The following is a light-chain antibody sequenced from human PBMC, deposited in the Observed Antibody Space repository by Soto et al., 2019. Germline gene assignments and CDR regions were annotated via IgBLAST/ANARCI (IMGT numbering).Light chain of an antibody. J-gene: IGKJ1*01. Sequence: DIQMTQSPSSLSASIGDRVTITCQASQNITNSLSWYQQKPGKAPNLLIYHASSLQSGVPSRFRGSGSGTDFTLTINSLQPEDVATFYCQQTYSTPGTFGQGTKVDIK. V-gene: IGKV1-39*01. CDR3: QQTYSTPGT. CDR2: HAS. CDR1: QNITNS.